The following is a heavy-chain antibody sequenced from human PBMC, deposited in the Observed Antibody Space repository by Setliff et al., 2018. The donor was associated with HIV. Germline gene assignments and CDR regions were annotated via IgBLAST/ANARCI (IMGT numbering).Heavy chain of an antibody. CDR3: ATGPVCYHD. D-gene: IGHD2-8*01. V-gene: IGHV4-30-4*08. Sequence: PSETLSLTCTVSGDSIISGDYYWSWIRQSPGKGLEWIGHIHYKGNIDYNASLKSRLAISSDTSKNQFSLNLSSVIAADTAVYYCATGPVCYHDWGQGTLVTVSS. CDR1: GDSIISGDYY. J-gene: IGHJ4*02. CDR2: IHYKGNI.